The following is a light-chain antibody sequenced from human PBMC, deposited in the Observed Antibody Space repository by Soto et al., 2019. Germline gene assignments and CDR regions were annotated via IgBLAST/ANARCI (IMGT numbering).Light chain of an antibody. V-gene: IGKV1-5*03. CDR3: QQYDSYPWT. CDR1: QSISSW. CDR2: KAS. J-gene: IGKJ1*01. Sequence: DIQMTQSPSTLSASVGDRVTITCRASQSISSWLVWYQQKAGKAPKLLIYKASSLESGVPSRFSGSGSGTEFTLTISSLQPDDFATYYCQQYDSYPWTFGQGTKVEIK.